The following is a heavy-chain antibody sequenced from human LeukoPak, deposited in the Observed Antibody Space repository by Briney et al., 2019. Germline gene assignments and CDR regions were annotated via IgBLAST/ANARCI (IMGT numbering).Heavy chain of an antibody. CDR3: ARGIDSGYDYFDS. D-gene: IGHD5-12*01. Sequence: GGSLRLSCAASGFTFDDYGMSWVRQAPGKGLEWVPGINWNSGSRGYADSVKGRFTISRDNAKNSLYLRMNSLRAEDTAFYYCARGIDSGYDYFDSWGQGTLVTVSS. V-gene: IGHV3-20*04. J-gene: IGHJ4*02. CDR1: GFTFDDYG. CDR2: INWNSGSR.